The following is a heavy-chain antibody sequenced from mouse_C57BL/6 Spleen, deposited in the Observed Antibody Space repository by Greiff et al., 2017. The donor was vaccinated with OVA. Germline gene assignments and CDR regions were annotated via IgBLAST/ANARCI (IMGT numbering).Heavy chain of an antibody. CDR1: GFTFSDYY. CDR3: ARATWYFDV. V-gene: IGHV5-16*01. J-gene: IGHJ1*03. Sequence: DVKLVESEGGLVQPGSSMKLSCTASGFTFSDYYMAWVRQVPEKGLEWVANINYDGSSTYYLDSLKSRFIISRDNAKNILYLQMSSLKSEDTATYYCARATWYFDVWGTGTTVTVSS. CDR2: INYDGSST.